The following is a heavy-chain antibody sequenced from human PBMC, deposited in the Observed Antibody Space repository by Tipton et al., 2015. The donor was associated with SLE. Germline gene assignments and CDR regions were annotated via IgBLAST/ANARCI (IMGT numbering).Heavy chain of an antibody. CDR3: ATNGHGETYEFFTEYLRH. CDR1: GGSISSYY. Sequence: TLSLTCTVSGGSISSYYWSWIRQPPGKGLEWVGEINHSGSTNYNPSLKSRVTISVDTSKNQFSLKLSSVTAADTAVYYCATNGHGETYEFFTEYLRHWGQGTLVTVSS. J-gene: IGHJ1*01. V-gene: IGHV4-59*04. D-gene: IGHD5-12*01. CDR2: INHSGST.